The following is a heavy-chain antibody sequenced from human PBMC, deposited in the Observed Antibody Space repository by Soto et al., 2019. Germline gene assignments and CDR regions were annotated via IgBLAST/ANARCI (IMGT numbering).Heavy chain of an antibody. Sequence: QVQLVQSGAEVKKPGASVKVSCKASGYSFSSYVMHWVRQAPGQRLEWMGWINAGNDDTKYSQKFQGRVTITGDTAANTVYMELRSLRSEDTAVYYCARGFGGWDLDDYWGQGTLVTVSS. CDR1: GYSFSSYV. D-gene: IGHD1-26*01. J-gene: IGHJ4*02. CDR2: INAGNDDT. CDR3: ARGFGGWDLDDY. V-gene: IGHV1-3*01.